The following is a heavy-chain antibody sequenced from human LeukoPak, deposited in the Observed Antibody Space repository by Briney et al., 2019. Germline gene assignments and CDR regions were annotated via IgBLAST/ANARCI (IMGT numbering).Heavy chain of an antibody. CDR2: SGSGGSP. CDR1: GFTFSNYA. D-gene: IGHD6-13*01. V-gene: IGHV3-23*01. CDR3: AKDRVTAAGTRYYFDY. J-gene: IGHJ4*02. Sequence: GGSLRLSCTASGFTFSNYAMGWVRQAPGKGLAWVSVSGSGGSPFYADSVKGRFTISRDNSKNTLYLQMNSLRAEDTAVYYCAKDRVTAAGTRYYFDYWGQGTLVTVSS.